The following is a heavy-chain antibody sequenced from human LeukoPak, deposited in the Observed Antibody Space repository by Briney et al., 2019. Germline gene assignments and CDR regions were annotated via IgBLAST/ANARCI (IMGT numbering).Heavy chain of an antibody. CDR1: GGSFSGYY. J-gene: IGHJ4*02. V-gene: IGHV4-34*01. Sequence: PSETLSLTCAVYGGSFSGYYWSWIRQPPGKGLEWIGEINHSGSTNYNPSLKSRVTISVDTSKNQFSLELSSVTAADTAVYYCARGDSFYDSSGLGYWGQGTLVTVSS. D-gene: IGHD3-22*01. CDR2: INHSGST. CDR3: ARGDSFYDSSGLGY.